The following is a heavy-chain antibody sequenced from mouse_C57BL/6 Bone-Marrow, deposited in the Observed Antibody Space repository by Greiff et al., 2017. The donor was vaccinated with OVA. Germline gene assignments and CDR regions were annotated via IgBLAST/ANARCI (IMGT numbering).Heavy chain of an antibody. CDR2: IYYSGTI. CDR3: ASYDYEAMDF. CDR1: GIPITTGNYR. V-gene: IGHV3-5*01. J-gene: IGHJ4*01. Sequence: DVKLQESGPGLVKPSQTVFLTCTVSGIPITTGNYRWSWIRQFPGHKLDGLAYIYYSGTITYNPSLTSRTTITRDTPKNQFFLELNSLTAEHPATYYCASYDYEAMDFWGKGTSVTVSS.